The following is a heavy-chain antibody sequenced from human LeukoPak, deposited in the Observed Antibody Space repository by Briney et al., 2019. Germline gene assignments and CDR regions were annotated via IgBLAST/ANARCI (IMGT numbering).Heavy chain of an antibody. CDR1: GYSISSGTYY. J-gene: IGHJ3*02. CDR2: ISTSGST. V-gene: IGHV4-61*02. D-gene: IGHD2-2*01. CDR3: ARFTGYCSGTSCYPNAFDI. Sequence: SETLSLTCTVSGYSISSGTYYWTWIRQPAGKGLEWIGRISTSGSTNYNPSPKSRVTISLDTSKNQFSLKLSSVTAADTAVFYCARFTGYCSGTSCYPNAFDIWGQGTMVTVSS.